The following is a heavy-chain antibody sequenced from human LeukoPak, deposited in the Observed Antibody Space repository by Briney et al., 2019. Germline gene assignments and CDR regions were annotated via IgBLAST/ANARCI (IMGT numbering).Heavy chain of an antibody. J-gene: IGHJ4*02. CDR2: IYYSGST. V-gene: IGHV4-39*01. Sequence: SETLSLTCTVSDYSISSSYYWGWIRQPPGKGLEWIGSIYYSGSTYYNPSLKSRVTISVDTSKNQFSLKLSSVTAADTAVYYCARQGKESYFDYWGQGTLVTVSS. D-gene: IGHD3-10*01. CDR3: ARQGKESYFDY. CDR1: DYSISSSYY.